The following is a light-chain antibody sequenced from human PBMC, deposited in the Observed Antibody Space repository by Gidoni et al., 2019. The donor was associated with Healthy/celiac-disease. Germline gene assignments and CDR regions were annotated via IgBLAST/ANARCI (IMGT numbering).Light chain of an antibody. Sequence: EIVLTQSPATLSLSPGERATLPCRASQSVSSYLAWYQQKPGQAPRLLIYDASNRATGIPARVSGSGSGTDFTLTISSLEPEDFAVYFCQQRSNWAPLTFGGGTKVEIK. V-gene: IGKV3-11*01. J-gene: IGKJ4*01. CDR3: QQRSNWAPLT. CDR2: DAS. CDR1: QSVSSY.